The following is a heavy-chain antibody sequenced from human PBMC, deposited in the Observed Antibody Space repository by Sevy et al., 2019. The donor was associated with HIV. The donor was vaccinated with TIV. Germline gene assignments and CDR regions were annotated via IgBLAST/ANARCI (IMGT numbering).Heavy chain of an antibody. J-gene: IGHJ4*02. CDR2: ISSYSYI. CDR3: ARDGGNYFDY. CDR1: GFTFTSYS. D-gene: IGHD3-16*01. Sequence: GGSLRLSCEASGFTFTSYSMNWVRQAPGKGLEWVSSISSYSYISYADSVKGRFTVSRDNAKNSLYLQMSSLRAEDMAVYHCARDGGNYFDYWGQGTLVTVSS. V-gene: IGHV3-21*01.